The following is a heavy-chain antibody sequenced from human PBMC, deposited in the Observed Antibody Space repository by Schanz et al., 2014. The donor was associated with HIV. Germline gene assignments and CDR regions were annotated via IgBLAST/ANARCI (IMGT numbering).Heavy chain of an antibody. V-gene: IGHV3-33*06. Sequence: VQLVESGGGLVKPGGSLRLSCAASGFTFSTYGMHWVRQAPGKGLEWVAVIWYDGSNKYYADSVKGRFTISRDNSKNTLYLQMNTLRAEDTAVYYCAKGYGDYYWYFELWGRGTLVTVSS. CDR3: AKGYGDYYWYFEL. CDR2: IWYDGSNK. CDR1: GFTFSTYG. J-gene: IGHJ2*01. D-gene: IGHD4-17*01.